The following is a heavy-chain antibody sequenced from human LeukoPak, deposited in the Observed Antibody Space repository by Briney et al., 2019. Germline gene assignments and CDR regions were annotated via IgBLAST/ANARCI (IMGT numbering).Heavy chain of an antibody. D-gene: IGHD3-3*01. CDR1: GFTFSSYW. J-gene: IGHJ5*02. Sequence: GGSLRLSCAASGFTFSSYWMHWVRQAPGKGLVWVLRINSDGSSTSHADSVKGRFTISRDNAKNTLYLQMNSLRAEDTAVYYCARDGAAYDFWSGYYVTEYYWFDPWGQGTLVTVSS. CDR2: INSDGSST. V-gene: IGHV3-74*01. CDR3: ARDGAAYDFWSGYYVTEYYWFDP.